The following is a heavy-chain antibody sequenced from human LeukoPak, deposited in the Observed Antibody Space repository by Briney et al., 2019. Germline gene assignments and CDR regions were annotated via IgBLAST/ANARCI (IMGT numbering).Heavy chain of an antibody. CDR2: INPNSGGT. D-gene: IGHD6-13*01. Sequence: ASVKVSCKASGYTFTGYYMHWVRQAPGQGLEWMGWINPNSGGTNYAQKFQGRVTMTRDTSISTAYMELSRLRSDDTAVYYRARNIAAAGSFDIWGQGTMVTVSS. J-gene: IGHJ3*02. V-gene: IGHV1-2*02. CDR1: GYTFTGYY. CDR3: ARNIAAAGSFDI.